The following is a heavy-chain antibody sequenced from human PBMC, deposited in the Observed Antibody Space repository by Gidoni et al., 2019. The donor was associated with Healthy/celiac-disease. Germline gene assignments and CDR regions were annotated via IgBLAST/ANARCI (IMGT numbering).Heavy chain of an antibody. Sequence: QVQLQQWGAGLLKPSETLSLTCAVYGGAFSGYYWSWIRQPPGKGLEWIGEINHSGSTNYNPSLKSRVTISVDTSKNQFSLKLSSVTAADTAVYYCARGHRYYDILTGYYRYYYYYYGMDVWGQGTTVTVSS. D-gene: IGHD3-9*01. J-gene: IGHJ6*02. V-gene: IGHV4-34*01. CDR2: INHSGST. CDR1: GGAFSGYY. CDR3: ARGHRYYDILTGYYRYYYYYYGMDV.